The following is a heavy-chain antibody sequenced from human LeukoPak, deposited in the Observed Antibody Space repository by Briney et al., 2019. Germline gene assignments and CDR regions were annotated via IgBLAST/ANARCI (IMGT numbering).Heavy chain of an antibody. CDR2: ISYDGSNK. J-gene: IGHJ4*02. V-gene: IGHV3-30-3*01. Sequence: GRSLRLSCAASGFTFSSYSMHWVRQAPGKGLEWVAVISYDGSNKYYADSVKGRFTISRDNSKNTLYLQMNSLRAEDTAVYYCARVVRYGDYDYWGQGTLVTVSS. CDR3: ARVVRYGDYDY. D-gene: IGHD4-17*01. CDR1: GFTFSSYS.